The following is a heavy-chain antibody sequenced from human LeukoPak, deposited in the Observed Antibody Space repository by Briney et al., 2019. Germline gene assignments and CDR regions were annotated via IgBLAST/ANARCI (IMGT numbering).Heavy chain of an antibody. V-gene: IGHV4-30-2*01. CDR3: ARARLYDFWSGYPQYYFDY. J-gene: IGHJ4*02. CDR2: IYHSGST. CDR1: GGSISSGGYS. Sequence: TLSLTCAVSGGSISSGGYSWSWIRQPPGKGLEWIEYIYHSGSTYYNPSPKSRVTISVDRSKNQFSLKLSSVTAADTAVYYCARARLYDFWSGYPQYYFDYWGQGALVTVSS. D-gene: IGHD3-3*01.